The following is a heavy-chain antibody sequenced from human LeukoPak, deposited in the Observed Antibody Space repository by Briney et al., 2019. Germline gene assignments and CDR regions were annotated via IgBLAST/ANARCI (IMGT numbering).Heavy chain of an antibody. CDR2: VHDSAGT. CDR3: AKGRKDFDTNLGPFDS. Sequence: PSETLSLTCTVSGGSINKYYWSWARQSPGKGLEWLGYVHDSAGTIYNPSLKSRVTISVGTSKTQFSLKVTSVTTADTAVYYCAKGRKDFDTNLGPFDSWGQGILVTVSS. D-gene: IGHD3-9*01. V-gene: IGHV4-59*01. CDR1: GGSINKYY. J-gene: IGHJ4*02.